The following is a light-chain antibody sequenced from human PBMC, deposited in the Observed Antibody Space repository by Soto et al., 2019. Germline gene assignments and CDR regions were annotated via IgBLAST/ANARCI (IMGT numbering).Light chain of an antibody. Sequence: QSVLTQPAAVSGPPGQSITISCTGTSSDVGRYNYVSWYQQHSGKAPKLVIYEVRNRPSGISNRFSASKSGNTASLTISGLQAEDEADYYRTSYTSNTTWVFGGGTQLTVL. CDR2: EVR. CDR1: SSDVGRYNY. CDR3: TSYTSNTTWV. J-gene: IGLJ3*02. V-gene: IGLV2-14*01.